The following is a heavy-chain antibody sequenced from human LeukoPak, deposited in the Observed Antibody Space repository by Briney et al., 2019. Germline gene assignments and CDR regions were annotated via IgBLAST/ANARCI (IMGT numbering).Heavy chain of an antibody. Sequence: PGGSLRLSCAASGFTFSSYAMSWVRQAPGKGLEWVSAISGSGGSTYYADSVKGRFTISRDNSKNTLYLQMNSLRAEDTAVYYCAKDLTTYYDHTDAFDIWGQGTMVTVSS. J-gene: IGHJ3*02. V-gene: IGHV3-23*01. D-gene: IGHD3-3*01. CDR1: GFTFSSYA. CDR3: AKDLTTYYDHTDAFDI. CDR2: ISGSGGST.